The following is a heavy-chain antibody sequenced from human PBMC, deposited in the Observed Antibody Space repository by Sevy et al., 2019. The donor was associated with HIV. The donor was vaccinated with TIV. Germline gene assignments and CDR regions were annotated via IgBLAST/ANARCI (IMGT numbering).Heavy chain of an antibody. CDR2: ISGSGGYT. J-gene: IGHJ4*02. V-gene: IGHV3-23*01. CDR1: GFIFSSYV. CDR3: EAITTAGRDY. D-gene: IGHD6-13*01. Sequence: GGSLRLSSAASGFIFSSYVMTWVRQAPGKGLEWVSTISGSGGYTYYAESVKGRFTISRDNSNNILYLQMNSLRAEETDVYYCEAITTAGRDYWGQGTLVTVSS.